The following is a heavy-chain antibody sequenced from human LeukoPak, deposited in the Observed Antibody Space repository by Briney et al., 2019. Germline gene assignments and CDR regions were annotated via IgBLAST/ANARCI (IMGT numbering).Heavy chain of an antibody. J-gene: IGHJ3*02. CDR1: GFTFSDYY. CDR2: ISSSGSTI. CDR3: AKDPGISFGAPGGAFDI. V-gene: IGHV3-11*01. Sequence: PGGSLRLSCAASGFTFSDYYMSWIRQAPGKGLEWVSYISSSGSTIYYADSVKGRFTISRDNAKNTLYLQMNSLRAEDTAVYYCAKDPGISFGAPGGAFDIWGQGTMVTVSS. D-gene: IGHD3-10*01.